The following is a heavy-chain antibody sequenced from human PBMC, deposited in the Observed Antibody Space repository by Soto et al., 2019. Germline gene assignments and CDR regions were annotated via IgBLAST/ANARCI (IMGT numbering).Heavy chain of an antibody. Sequence: QVQLVQSGAEVKKPGAAVKVSCKASGYTFTGYYMHWVRQAPGQGLEWMGWINPNSGGTNYAQMFQGWVTMTRDTSISTAYRELSRLRSDDTAVYYCARATFIAVAGTSGMDVWGQGTTVTVSS. D-gene: IGHD6-19*01. J-gene: IGHJ6*02. CDR1: GYTFTGYY. V-gene: IGHV1-2*04. CDR2: INPNSGGT. CDR3: ARATFIAVAGTSGMDV.